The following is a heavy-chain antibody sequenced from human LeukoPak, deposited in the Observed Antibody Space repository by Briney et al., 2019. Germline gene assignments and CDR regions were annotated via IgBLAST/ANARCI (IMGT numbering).Heavy chain of an antibody. D-gene: IGHD3-16*01. CDR2: ISGSGGST. J-gene: IGHJ4*02. CDR1: GFTFSNYA. CDR3: AKGLHDYIWGSPN. V-gene: IGHV3-23*01. Sequence: GGSLRLSCAASGFTFSNYATSWVRQAPGKGLEWVSGISGSGGSTYYADSVKGRFTISRDNSKNTLYLQMNSLRAEDTAVYYCAKGLHDYIWGSPNWGQGTLVTVSS.